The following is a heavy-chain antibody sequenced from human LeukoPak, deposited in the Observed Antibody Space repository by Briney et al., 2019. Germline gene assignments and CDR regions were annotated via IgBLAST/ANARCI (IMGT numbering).Heavy chain of an antibody. CDR1: GFTFSDYY. CDR3: ARMPIAAAGDLDY. V-gene: IGHV3-11*06. CDR2: ISSSSSYI. D-gene: IGHD6-13*01. J-gene: IGHJ4*02. Sequence: PGGSLRLSCAASGFTFSDYYMSWIRQAPGKGLEWVSSISSSSSYIYYADSVKGRFTISRDNAKNSLYLQMNGLRAEDTAVYYCARMPIAAAGDLDYWGQGTLVTVSS.